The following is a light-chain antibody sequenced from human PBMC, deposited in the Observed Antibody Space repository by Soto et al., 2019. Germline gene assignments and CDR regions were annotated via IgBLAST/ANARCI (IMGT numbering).Light chain of an antibody. CDR3: QQYNSWPRT. CDR2: GAS. J-gene: IGKJ1*01. V-gene: IGKV3-15*01. CDR1: QSVGSN. Sequence: EILMTHSPVTLSVSPGERATPSCRASQSVGSNLAWYQQKPGQTPRLLIYGASTRATGIPARFSGSGSGTEFTLTISSLQSEDFAVYYCQQYNSWPRTFGQGTKVDIK.